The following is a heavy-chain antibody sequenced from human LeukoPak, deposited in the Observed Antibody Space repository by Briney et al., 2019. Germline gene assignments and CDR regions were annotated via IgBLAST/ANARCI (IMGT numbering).Heavy chain of an antibody. D-gene: IGHD5-24*01. V-gene: IGHV3-33*01. J-gene: IGHJ1*01. CDR2: IWYDGSNK. CDR3: ARGDGYNDAEYLQH. CDR1: GFTFSSYG. Sequence: PGRSLRLSCAASGFTFSSYGMHWVRQAPGKGLERVAVIWYDGSNKYYGDSVKGRFTISRDNSKKTLYLQMNSLRVEDTAVYHCARGDGYNDAEYLQHWGQGTLVTVS.